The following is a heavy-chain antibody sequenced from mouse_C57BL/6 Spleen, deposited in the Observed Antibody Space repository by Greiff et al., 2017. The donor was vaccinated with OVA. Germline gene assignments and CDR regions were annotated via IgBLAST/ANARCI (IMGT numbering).Heavy chain of an antibody. CDR1: GYTFTSYW. J-gene: IGHJ4*01. Sequence: QVQLQQPGTELVKPGASVKLSCKASGYTFTSYWMHWVKQRPGQGREWIGNINPSNGGTNYNEKFKSQATLTVDKSSSTAYMQLSSLTSEDSAVYYCARGWGRLRLTFMDYWGQGTSVTVSS. CDR2: INPSNGGT. CDR3: ARGWGRLRLTFMDY. V-gene: IGHV1-53*01. D-gene: IGHD2-2*01.